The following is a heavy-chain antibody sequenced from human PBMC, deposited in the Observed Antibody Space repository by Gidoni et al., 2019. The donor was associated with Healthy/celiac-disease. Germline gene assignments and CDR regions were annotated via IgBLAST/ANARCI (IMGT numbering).Heavy chain of an antibody. V-gene: IGHV1-46*01. CDR2: INPSGGST. CDR3: ARHFAENYYDSSGYSY. D-gene: IGHD3-22*01. CDR1: GYTFTSYY. Sequence: QVQLVQSGAEVKKPGASVKVSCKASGYTFTSYYMHWVRQAPGQGLEWMGIINPSGGSTSYAQKFQGRVTMTRDTSTSTVYMELSSLRSEDTAVYYCARHFAENYYDSSGYSYWGQGTLVTVSS. J-gene: IGHJ4*02.